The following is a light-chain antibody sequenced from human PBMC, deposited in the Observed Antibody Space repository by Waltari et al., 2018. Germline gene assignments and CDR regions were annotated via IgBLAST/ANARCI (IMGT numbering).Light chain of an antibody. CDR2: GAS. CDR3: QHYVRLPAT. Sequence: EIVLTQYPGTLSLSPGERATLSCRASQSVSRTLAWYQQKPGQAPKPLIYGASIRATGIPDRFTGSGSGTDFSLTISSLEPEDFAIYFCQHYVRLPATFGQGTKVEIK. J-gene: IGKJ1*01. CDR1: QSVSRT. V-gene: IGKV3-20*01.